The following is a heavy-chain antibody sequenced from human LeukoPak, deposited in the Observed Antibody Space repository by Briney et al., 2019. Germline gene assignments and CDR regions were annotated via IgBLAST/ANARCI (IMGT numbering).Heavy chain of an antibody. Sequence: PGGSLRLTCAASGFTFSDYYMSWIRQAPGKGLEWVSYISSSGSTIYYADSVKGRFTISRDNAKNSLYLQMNSQRAEDTAVYYCARVRCSGGNCLVNYWGQGTLVTVSS. D-gene: IGHD2-15*01. J-gene: IGHJ4*02. CDR1: GFTFSDYY. CDR2: ISSSGSTI. CDR3: ARVRCSGGNCLVNY. V-gene: IGHV3-11*04.